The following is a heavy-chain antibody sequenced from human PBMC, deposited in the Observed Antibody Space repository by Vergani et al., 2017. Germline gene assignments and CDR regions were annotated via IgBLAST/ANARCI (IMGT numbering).Heavy chain of an antibody. V-gene: IGHV2-5*02. CDR1: GFSLSTSGVG. CDR3: AHTGNWNYVEAFDI. Sequence: QITLKESGPTLVKPTQTLTLTCTFSGFSLSTSGVGVGWIRQPPGKALEWLALIYWDDDKRYSPSLKSRLTITKDISKNQVVLTMTNMDPVDTATYYCAHTGNWNYVEAFDIWGQGTMVTVSS. CDR2: IYWDDDK. D-gene: IGHD1-7*01. J-gene: IGHJ3*02.